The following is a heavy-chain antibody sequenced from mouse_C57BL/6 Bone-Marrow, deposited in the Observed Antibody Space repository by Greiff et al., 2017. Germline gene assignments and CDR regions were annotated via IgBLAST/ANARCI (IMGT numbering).Heavy chain of an antibody. CDR1: GYTFTDYE. CDR3: VRGGGGYYGVAY. CDR2: IDPETGGT. J-gene: IGHJ3*01. D-gene: IGHD1-1*01. V-gene: IGHV1-15*01. Sequence: QVQLQQSGAELVRPGASVTLSCKASGYTFTDYEMHWVKQTPVHGLEWIGAIDPETGGTAYNQKFKGKAILTADKSSSTAYMELRSLPSEDSAVYYCVRGGGGYYGVAYWGQGTLVTVSA.